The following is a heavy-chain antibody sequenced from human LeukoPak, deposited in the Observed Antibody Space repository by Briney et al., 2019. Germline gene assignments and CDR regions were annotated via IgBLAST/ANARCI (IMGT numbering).Heavy chain of an antibody. CDR3: AKFGYYDFWSGHTPFDY. D-gene: IGHD3-3*01. CDR2: ISGSGGST. J-gene: IGHJ4*02. CDR1: GFTFSSYA. Sequence: GGSLRLSCAASGFTFSSYAMGWVRQAPGKGLEWVSAISGSGGSTYYADSVKGRFTISRDNSKNTLYLQMNSLRAEDTAVYYCAKFGYYDFWSGHTPFDYWGQGTLVTVSS. V-gene: IGHV3-23*01.